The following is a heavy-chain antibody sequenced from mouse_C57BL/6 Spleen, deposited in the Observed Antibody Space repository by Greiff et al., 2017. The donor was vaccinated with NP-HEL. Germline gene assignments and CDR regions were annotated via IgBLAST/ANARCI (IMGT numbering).Heavy chain of an antibody. CDR1: GYTFTSYW. J-gene: IGHJ2*01. CDR2: IDPSDSYT. CDR3: ARPTVVATRGFDY. Sequence: QVHVKQPGAELVMPGASVKLSCKASGYTFTSYWMHWVKQRPGQGLEWIGEIDPSDSYTNYNQKFKGKSTLTVDKSSSTAYMQLSSLTSEDSAVYYCARPTVVATRGFDYWGQGTTLTVSS. D-gene: IGHD1-1*01. V-gene: IGHV1-69*01.